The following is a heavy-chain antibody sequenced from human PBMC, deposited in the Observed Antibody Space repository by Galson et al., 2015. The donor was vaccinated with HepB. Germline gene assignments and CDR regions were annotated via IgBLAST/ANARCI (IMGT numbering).Heavy chain of an antibody. J-gene: IGHJ1*01. CDR2: ISSSSSYI. D-gene: IGHD6-13*01. Sequence: SLRLSCAASGFTVSSNYMSWVRQAPGKGLEWVSSISSSSSYIYYADSVKGRFTISRDNAKNSLYLQMNSLRAEDTAVYYCARDTGYSSSPDKYFQHWGQGTLVTVSS. V-gene: IGHV3-21*01. CDR1: GFTVSSNY. CDR3: ARDTGYSSSPDKYFQH.